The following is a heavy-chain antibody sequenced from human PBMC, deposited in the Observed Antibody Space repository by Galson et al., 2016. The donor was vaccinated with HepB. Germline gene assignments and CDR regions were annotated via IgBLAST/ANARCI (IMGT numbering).Heavy chain of an antibody. CDR2: ISSRGSTI. V-gene: IGHV3-11*01. Sequence: SLRLSCAASGITFSDYYMSCIRQAPGKGLEWISYISSRGSTIYYADSVKGRFTISRDNAKNSLSLQMHSLRAEDTAVYYCARDNYDFWSGYYSGEGADYWGQGTLVTVSS. CDR3: ARDNYDFWSGYYSGEGADY. D-gene: IGHD3-3*01. J-gene: IGHJ4*02. CDR1: GITFSDYY.